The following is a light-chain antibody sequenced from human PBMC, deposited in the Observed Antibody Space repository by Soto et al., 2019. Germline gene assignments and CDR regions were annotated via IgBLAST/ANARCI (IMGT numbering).Light chain of an antibody. V-gene: IGKV3-11*01. J-gene: IGKJ4*01. CDR3: QQRSNWPLT. CDR2: EAS. CDR1: QSVSNY. Sequence: EIVLTQSPATLSTSPGERATLSCRASQSVSNYLAWYQQKPGQAPRLLIYEASNRASGIPARFSGRGSGTDFTLTISSLEPEDFAVYYCQQRSNWPLTFGGGTKVEIK.